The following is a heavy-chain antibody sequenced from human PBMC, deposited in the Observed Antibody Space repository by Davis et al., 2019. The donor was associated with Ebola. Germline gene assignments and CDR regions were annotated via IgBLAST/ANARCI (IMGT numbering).Heavy chain of an antibody. CDR1: AGFVSSGGYS. J-gene: IGHJ4*02. CDR2: YYYTGST. D-gene: IGHD3-22*01. V-gene: IGHV4-30-4*07. Sequence: SETLSLTCAVSAGFVSSGGYSWSWLRQPPGKGLEWIGYYYYTGSTYYSPSLKSRITISVDTSKNQFSLKLTSVTAADTAVYYCARGDSYYDPSGFYAGPEAPDHWGQGTLVSVSS. CDR3: ARGDSYYDPSGFYAGPEAPDH.